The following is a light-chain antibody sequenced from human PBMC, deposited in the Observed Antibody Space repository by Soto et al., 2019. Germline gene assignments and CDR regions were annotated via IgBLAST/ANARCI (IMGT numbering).Light chain of an antibody. Sequence: QSVLTQPPSASGSPGQSVTISCTGTSSGVGAYNYVSWYQQLPGKAPKLIIYEVSKRPSGVPYRFSGSKSGNTASLTVSGLQAEDEADYYCTSYAGTYSFFYVFGXGTKVTVL. CDR1: SSGVGAYNY. J-gene: IGLJ1*01. V-gene: IGLV2-8*01. CDR3: TSYAGTYSFFYV. CDR2: EVS.